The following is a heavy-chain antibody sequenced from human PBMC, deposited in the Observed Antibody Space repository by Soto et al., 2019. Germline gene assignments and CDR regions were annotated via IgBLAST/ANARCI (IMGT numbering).Heavy chain of an antibody. J-gene: IGHJ4*02. CDR1: EFTFSTYA. CDR3: AKGALSTYFD. D-gene: IGHD3-9*01. Sequence: PGGSLRPSCAASEFTFSTYAMSWVRQAPGKGLEWVSSIGSGGSPTYYADSVKGRFTISRDNSKNTLYLQMNSLRAEDTAVYYCAKGALSTYFDWGQGTLVTVSS. CDR2: IGSGGSPT. V-gene: IGHV3-23*01.